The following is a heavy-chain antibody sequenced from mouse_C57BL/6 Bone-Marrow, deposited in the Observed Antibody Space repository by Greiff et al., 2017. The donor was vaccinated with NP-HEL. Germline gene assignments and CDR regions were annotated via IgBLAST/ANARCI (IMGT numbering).Heavy chain of an antibody. CDR1: GYSFTDYN. CDR3: AREGSNSAWFAY. V-gene: IGHV1-39*01. Sequence: LVEPGASVKISCKASGYSFTDYNMNWVKQSNGKSLEWIGVINPNYGTTSYNQKFKGKATLTVDQSSSTAYMQLNSLTSEDSAVYYCAREGSNSAWFAYWGQGTLVTVSA. CDR2: INPNYGTT. D-gene: IGHD2-5*01. J-gene: IGHJ3*01.